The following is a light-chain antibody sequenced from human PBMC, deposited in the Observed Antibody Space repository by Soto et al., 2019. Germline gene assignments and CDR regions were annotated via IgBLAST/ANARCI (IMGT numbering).Light chain of an antibody. V-gene: IGKV3-20*01. Sequence: EIVLTQSPGTLSLSPGERATLSCRASQSVADNYLAWYQQKPGQPPRLLIYAASSRATGIPDRFSGRGSGTDFTLTISRLEPEDFAVDCCQQSATSNRTSGQGTKVDIK. J-gene: IGKJ1*01. CDR1: QSVADNY. CDR2: AAS. CDR3: QQSATSNRT.